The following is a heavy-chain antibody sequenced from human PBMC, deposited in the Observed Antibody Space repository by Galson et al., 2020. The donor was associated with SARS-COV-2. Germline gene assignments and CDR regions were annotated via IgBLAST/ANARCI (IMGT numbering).Heavy chain of an antibody. J-gene: IGHJ4*02. CDR1: GFTFSSYW. V-gene: IGHV3-74*01. CDR3: ARGDMGNDYFDY. D-gene: IGHD7-27*01. CDR2: IYSEGSST. Sequence: ALHGESLKISCAVSGFTFSSYWMHWVRQAPGKGLVWVSRIYSEGSSTSYADSVKGRFTISGDNAKNTLYLQMNSLRAEDTAVYYCARGDMGNDYFDYWGQGTLVTVSS.